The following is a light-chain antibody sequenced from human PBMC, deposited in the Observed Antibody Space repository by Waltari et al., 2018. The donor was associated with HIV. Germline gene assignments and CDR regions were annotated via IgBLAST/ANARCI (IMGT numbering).Light chain of an antibody. V-gene: IGLV1-47*01. J-gene: IGLJ3*02. CDR2: RSN. CDR3: ATWDDSLSGPV. CDR1: SSNIGSNY. Sequence: QSVLTQPPSASGTPGQRVAISCSGSSSNIGSNYVYWYQQVPGTAPKVLIYRSNQRPSGGPDRFSGSTSGTSASLAISALRSEDEADYYCATWDDSLSGPVFGGGTKLTVL.